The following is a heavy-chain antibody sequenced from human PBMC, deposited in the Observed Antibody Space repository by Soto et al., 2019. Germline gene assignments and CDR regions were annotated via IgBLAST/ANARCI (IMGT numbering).Heavy chain of an antibody. CDR2: INGDGSST. Sequence: VQLVESGVGLVQPGGSLRLSCAASGFTFSSYWMHWVRQAPGKGLVWVSRINGDGSSTSYADSVKGRFTISRDNAKNTLYLQMNSLRAEDTAVYFCARDLAAARLDCWGQGTLVTVSS. CDR1: GFTFSSYW. D-gene: IGHD6-6*01. CDR3: ARDLAAARLDC. J-gene: IGHJ4*02. V-gene: IGHV3-74*01.